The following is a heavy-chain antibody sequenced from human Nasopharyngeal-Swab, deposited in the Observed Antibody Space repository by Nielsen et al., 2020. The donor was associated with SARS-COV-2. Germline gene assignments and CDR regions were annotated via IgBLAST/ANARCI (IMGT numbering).Heavy chain of an antibody. CDR3: AKFIAVAWYYYYGMDV. CDR2: ISYDGSNK. V-gene: IGHV3-30*18. J-gene: IGHJ6*02. CDR1: GFTFSSYG. D-gene: IGHD6-19*01. Sequence: GESLKISCAASGFTFSSYGMRWVRQAPGKGLEWVAVISYDGSNKYYADSVKGRFTISRDNSKNTLYLQMNSLRAEDTAVYYCAKFIAVAWYYYYGMDVWGQGTTVTVSS.